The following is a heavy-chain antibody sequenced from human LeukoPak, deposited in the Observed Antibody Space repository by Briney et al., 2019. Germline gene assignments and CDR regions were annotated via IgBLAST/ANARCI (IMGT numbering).Heavy chain of an antibody. CDR3: ARPPGFSTSFWD. CDR2: IHYSGRT. V-gene: IGHV4-39*01. D-gene: IGHD2-2*01. CDR1: GGSISGTSYY. Sequence: SETLSLTCTVSGGSISGTSYYWGWIRQPPGKGPEWIGSIHYSGRTYYKPSLKSRVTISVDTSKNQSSLKLTSVTSADTAVYYCARPPGFSTSFWDWGQGTLVTVSS. J-gene: IGHJ4*02.